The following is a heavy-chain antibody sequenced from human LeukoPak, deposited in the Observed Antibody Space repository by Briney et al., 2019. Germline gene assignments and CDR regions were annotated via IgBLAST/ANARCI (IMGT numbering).Heavy chain of an antibody. CDR2: IKQDGSEE. V-gene: IGHV3-7*01. D-gene: IGHD3-22*01. CDR1: GFTFSSYW. CDR3: ARDRSYYDSSGYYSY. Sequence: PGGSLRLSCAASGFTFSSYWMSWVRQAPGKGLEWVANIKQDGSEEYYVDSVKGRFTISRDNAKNSLYLQMNSLRAEDTAVYYCARDRSYYDSSGYYSYWGQGTLVTVSS. J-gene: IGHJ4*02.